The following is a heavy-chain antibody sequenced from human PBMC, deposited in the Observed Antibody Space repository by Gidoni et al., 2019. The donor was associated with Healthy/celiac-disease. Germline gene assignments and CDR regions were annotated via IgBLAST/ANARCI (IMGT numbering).Heavy chain of an antibody. CDR3: ARVGRYFSGSLRRAFDI. J-gene: IGHJ3*02. V-gene: IGHV4-34*01. CDR2: INHCGST. D-gene: IGHD6-19*01. Sequence: QVQLQQWGAGLLKPSETLSLTCAVYGGSFSGYYWSWIRQPPGKGLEWIGEINHCGSTNDNPSLKSRVTISVDTSKNQFSLKLSSVTAADTAVYYCARVGRYFSGSLRRAFDIWGQGTMVTVSS. CDR1: GGSFSGYY.